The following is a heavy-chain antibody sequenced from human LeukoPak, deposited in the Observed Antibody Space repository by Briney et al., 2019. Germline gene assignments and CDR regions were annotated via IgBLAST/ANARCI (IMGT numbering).Heavy chain of an antibody. Sequence: GGSLRLSCAASGFTFSSYAISWVRQAPGKGLEWVSTITDSGGSTYYVDSVKGRFTISRDNSKNTLYLQMNSLRAEDTAVYYCARGRGGYCSSTSCSAGGNWFDPWGQGTLVTVSS. CDR2: ITDSGGST. D-gene: IGHD2-2*01. J-gene: IGHJ5*02. CDR3: ARGRGGYCSSTSCSAGGNWFDP. CDR1: GFTFSSYA. V-gene: IGHV3-23*01.